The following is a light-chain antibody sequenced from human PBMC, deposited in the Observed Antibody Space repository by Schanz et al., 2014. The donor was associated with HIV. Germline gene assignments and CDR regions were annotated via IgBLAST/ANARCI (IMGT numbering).Light chain of an antibody. V-gene: IGLV2-8*01. Sequence: QSVLTQPPSASGSLGQSVTISCTGTSDDVGGYNYVSWYQQHPGKAPKLMIYDVNKRPSGVPDRFSGSKSANTASLTISGLQAEDEADCYCSSYTRADTWVFGGGTKLTVL. CDR3: SSYTRADTWV. CDR2: DVN. CDR1: SDDVGGYNY. J-gene: IGLJ3*02.